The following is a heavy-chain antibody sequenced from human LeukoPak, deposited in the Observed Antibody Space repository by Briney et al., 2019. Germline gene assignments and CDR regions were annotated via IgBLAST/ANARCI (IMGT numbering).Heavy chain of an antibody. J-gene: IGHJ5*02. CDR2: IIPLFGTA. Sequence: SVKVSCKASGGTFSIYAISWVRQAPGQGLEWMGGIIPLFGTANYAQKFQGRVTITTDESTSTAYMELSSLRSEDTAVYYCAISGYDYVWGSYRFPHFGPWGQGTLVTVSS. D-gene: IGHD3-16*02. CDR3: AISGYDYVWGSYRFPHFGP. V-gene: IGHV1-69*05. CDR1: GGTFSIYA.